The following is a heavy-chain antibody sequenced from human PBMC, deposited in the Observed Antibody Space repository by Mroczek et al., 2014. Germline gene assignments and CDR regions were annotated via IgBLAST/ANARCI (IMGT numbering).Heavy chain of an antibody. V-gene: IGHV4-59*01. CDR1: GGSISSYY. CDR2: IYYSGST. Sequence: QVQLQESGPGLVKPSETLSLTCTVSGGSISSYYWSWIRQPPGKGLEWIGYIYYSGSTNYNPSLKSRVTISVDTSKNQFSLELSSVTAADTAVYYCAREGDSSGYRGISAFDIWGQGTMVTVSS. D-gene: IGHD3-22*01. J-gene: IGHJ3*02. CDR3: AREGDSSGYRGISAFDI.